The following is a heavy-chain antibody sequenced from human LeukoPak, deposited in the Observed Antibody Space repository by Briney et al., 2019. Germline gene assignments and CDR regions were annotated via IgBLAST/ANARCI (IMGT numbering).Heavy chain of an antibody. CDR3: ARGHGDYYDSSGYYLLDY. J-gene: IGHJ4*02. V-gene: IGHV4-39*07. D-gene: IGHD3-22*01. Sequence: SETLSLTCTVSGDSISSRSYYWGWIRQPPAKGLEWIGSIYYSGSTYYNPSLKSRVTISVNTSKNQFSLKLSSVTAADTAVYYCARGHGDYYDSSGYYLLDYWGQGTLVTVSS. CDR1: GDSISSRSYY. CDR2: IYYSGST.